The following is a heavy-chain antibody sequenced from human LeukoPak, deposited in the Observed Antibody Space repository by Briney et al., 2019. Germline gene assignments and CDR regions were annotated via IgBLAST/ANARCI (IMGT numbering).Heavy chain of an antibody. CDR2: IKQDGSEK. J-gene: IGHJ4*02. CDR3: ARGRSRWYSSSWYWGIYFDY. D-gene: IGHD6-13*01. V-gene: IGHV3-7*01. Sequence: GGSLRLSCAASGFTFSSYWMSWVRQAPGKGLEWEANIKQDGSEKYYVDSVKGRFTISRDNAKNSLYLQMNSLRAEDTAVYYCARGRSRWYSSSWYWGIYFDYWGQGTLVTVSS. CDR1: GFTFSSYW.